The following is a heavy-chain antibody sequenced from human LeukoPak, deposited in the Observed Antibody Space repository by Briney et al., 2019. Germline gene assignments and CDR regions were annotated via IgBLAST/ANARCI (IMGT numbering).Heavy chain of an antibody. CDR1: GFTFSTFA. CDR2: IFPSGGEI. V-gene: IGHV3-23*01. D-gene: IGHD3-10*01. J-gene: IGHJ6*03. CDR3: ARVLSGRGSLYDYYCYMDV. Sequence: GGSPRLSCGASGFTFSTFAMIWARHPPGKGLEWVSSIFPSGGEIHYADSVRGRFTISRDNSKNTLYLQMNSLRAEDTAVYYCARVLSGRGSLYDYYCYMDVWGKGTTVTISS.